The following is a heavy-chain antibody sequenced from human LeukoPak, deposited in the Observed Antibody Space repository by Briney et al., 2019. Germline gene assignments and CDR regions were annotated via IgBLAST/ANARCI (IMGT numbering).Heavy chain of an antibody. CDR2: IINSGGTI. D-gene: IGHD3-10*01. V-gene: IGHV3-48*02. CDR3: ARVGRGLYSMDV. J-gene: IGHJ6*02. Sequence: GGSLRLSCAASGFTFSIHGMNWVRQTPGKGLEWVSYIINSGGTIYYADSVQGRFTISRDNAKNSLYLQMNSLRDGDTAVYYCARVGRGLYSMDVWGQGTTVTVSS. CDR1: GFTFSIHG.